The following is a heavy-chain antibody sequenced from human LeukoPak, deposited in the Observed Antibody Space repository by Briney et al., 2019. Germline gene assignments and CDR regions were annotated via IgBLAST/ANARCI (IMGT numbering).Heavy chain of an antibody. D-gene: IGHD3-9*01. V-gene: IGHV4-38-2*01. Sequence: SETLSLTCAVSGYSISSGYYWGWIRQPPGKGLEWIGSIYHSGSTYYNPSLKSRVTISVDTSKNQFSLKLSSVTAADTAVYYCARHYDILTGYYPYYYMDVWGKGTTVTVSS. J-gene: IGHJ6*03. CDR2: IYHSGST. CDR1: GYSISSGYY. CDR3: ARHYDILTGYYPYYYMDV.